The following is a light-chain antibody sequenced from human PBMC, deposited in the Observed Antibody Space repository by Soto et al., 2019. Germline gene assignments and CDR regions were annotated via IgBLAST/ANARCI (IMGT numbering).Light chain of an antibody. J-gene: IGKJ4*01. CDR1: QSFHTNY. Sequence: EIVLTQSPGTLSLSPGERATLSCRASQSFHTNYLAWYQHRPGQAPRLLIYGASIRASGIPERFSCRGSGTDFTLTISRLEPEDSALYYCQYYDSSPGFTFGGGTKMEIK. CDR2: GAS. CDR3: QYYDSSPGFT. V-gene: IGKV3-20*01.